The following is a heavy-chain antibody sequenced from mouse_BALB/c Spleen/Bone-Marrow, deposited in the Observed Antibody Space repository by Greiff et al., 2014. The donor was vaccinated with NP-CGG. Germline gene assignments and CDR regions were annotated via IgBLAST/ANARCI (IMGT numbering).Heavy chain of an antibody. CDR2: INPYNDGT. CDR3: ARPRQLGLPYYFDY. V-gene: IGHV1-14*01. Sequence: LEESGPELVKPGASVKMSCKASGYTFTSYVMHWVKQKPGQGLEWIGYINPYNDGTKYNEKFKGKATLTSDKSSSTAYMELSSLTSEGSAVYYCARPRQLGLPYYFDYWGQGTTLTVSS. CDR1: GYTFTSYV. J-gene: IGHJ2*01. D-gene: IGHD3-2*01.